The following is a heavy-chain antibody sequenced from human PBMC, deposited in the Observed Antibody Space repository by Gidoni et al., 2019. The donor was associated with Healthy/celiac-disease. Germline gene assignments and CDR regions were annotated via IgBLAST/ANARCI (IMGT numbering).Heavy chain of an antibody. J-gene: IGHJ4*02. CDR2: ISYDGSNK. D-gene: IGHD6-13*01. V-gene: IGHV3-30*04. CDR3: AREEASSSWYSLDY. CDR1: GFTFSSYA. Sequence: QVQLVESGGGLVQPGRSLRLSCAASGFTFSSYAMHWVRQAPGKGLEWVAVISYDGSNKYYADSVKGRFTISRDNSKNTLYLQMNSRRAEDTAVYYCAREEASSSWYSLDYWGQGTLVTVSS.